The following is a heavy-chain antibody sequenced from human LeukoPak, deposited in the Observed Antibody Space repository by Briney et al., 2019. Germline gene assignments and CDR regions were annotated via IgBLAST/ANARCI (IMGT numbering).Heavy chain of an antibody. D-gene: IGHD6-19*01. CDR2: ISTYNGDA. CDR3: ARDGRMGWWGYSSGWYFDY. V-gene: IGHV1-18*01. Sequence: ASVKVSCKASGYTFTSYGISWVRQAPGQGLEWMGWISTYNGDANYAQNLQGRVTMTTDTSTNTAYMELRSLRSDDTAVYYCARDGRMGWWGYSSGWYFDYWGQGTLVTVSS. CDR1: GYTFTSYG. J-gene: IGHJ4*02.